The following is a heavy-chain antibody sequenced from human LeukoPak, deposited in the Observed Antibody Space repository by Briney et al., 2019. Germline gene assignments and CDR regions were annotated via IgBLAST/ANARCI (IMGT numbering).Heavy chain of an antibody. Sequence: GGSLRLSCAASGFTFSIYAMSWVRQAPGKGLEWVSAISGRGGSTYYADSVKGRFTISRDNSKNTLYLQMNSLRAEDTAVYYCAKDWGTYCGGDCYTTRPSDYWGQGTLVTVSS. V-gene: IGHV3-23*01. D-gene: IGHD2-21*02. CDR2: ISGRGGST. CDR1: GFTFSIYA. J-gene: IGHJ4*02. CDR3: AKDWGTYCGGDCYTTRPSDY.